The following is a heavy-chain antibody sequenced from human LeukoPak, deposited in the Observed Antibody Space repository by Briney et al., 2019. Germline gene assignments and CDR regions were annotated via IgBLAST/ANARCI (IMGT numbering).Heavy chain of an antibody. CDR1: GGSISSGDYY. V-gene: IGHV4-30-4*01. CDR2: MYYSGST. Sequence: SETLSLTCTVSGGSISSGDYYWSWIRQPPGKGLEWIAYMYYSGSTYYNPSLKSRVTMSADTPKNQLSLKLSSVTAADTAVYYCARSYYYDSRIDPWGQGILVTVSS. CDR3: ARSYYYDSRIDP. D-gene: IGHD3-22*01. J-gene: IGHJ5*02.